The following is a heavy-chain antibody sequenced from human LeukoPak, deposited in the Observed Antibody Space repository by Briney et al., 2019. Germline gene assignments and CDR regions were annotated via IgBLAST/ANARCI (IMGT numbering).Heavy chain of an antibody. D-gene: IGHD2-15*01. CDR2: IYYSGST. V-gene: IGHV4-59*01. Sequence: SETLSLTCTVSGGSISSYYWSWIRQPPGKGLEWIGYIYYSGSTNYNPSLKSRVTISVHTSKNQFSLKLSSVTAADTAVYYCARAGAGYCSGGSCDDAFDIWGQGTMVTVSS. CDR3: ARAGAGYCSGGSCDDAFDI. CDR1: GGSISSYY. J-gene: IGHJ3*02.